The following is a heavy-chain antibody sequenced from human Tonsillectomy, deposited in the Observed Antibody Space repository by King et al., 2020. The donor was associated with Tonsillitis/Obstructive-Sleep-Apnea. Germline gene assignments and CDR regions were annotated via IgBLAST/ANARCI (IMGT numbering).Heavy chain of an antibody. CDR3: AARRLGYMDV. D-gene: IGHD3-16*01. J-gene: IGHJ6*03. CDR2: IYSGGGT. CDR1: GFTVRSNY. V-gene: IGHV3-66*01. Sequence: VQLVESGGGLVQPGGSLRLSCAASGFTVRSNYMSWVRQAPGKGLEWVSVIYSGGGTYYADSVKGRFTISRDNSKNTLYLQMNSRRADDTAVYYCAARRLGYMDVWGKGTTVTVSS.